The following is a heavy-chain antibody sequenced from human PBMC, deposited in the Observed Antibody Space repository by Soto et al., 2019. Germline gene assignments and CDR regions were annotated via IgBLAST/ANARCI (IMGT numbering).Heavy chain of an antibody. V-gene: IGHV1-18*01. J-gene: IGHJ4*02. D-gene: IGHD1-1*01. CDR3: ARGTYFDY. CDR1: GYIMTTYG. CDR2: ISAYNDHT. Sequence: QVQLVQSGTEVKKPGASVKVSCKASGYIMTTYGVSWVRQAPGQGLEWVGWISAYNDHTNYAQKFQGRVTMTTDTSTSTAYMELRSLRSDDTVVYYCARGTYFDYWGQGTLVTVSS.